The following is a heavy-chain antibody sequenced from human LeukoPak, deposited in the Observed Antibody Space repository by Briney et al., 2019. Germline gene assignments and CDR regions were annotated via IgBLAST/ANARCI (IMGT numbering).Heavy chain of an antibody. CDR3: AKDPDGLVVAAPGGYFQH. Sequence: GGSLRLSCAASGFTFSDYYMSWIRQAPGKGLEWVSAISGSGGSTYYADSVKGRFTISRDNSKNTLYLQMNSLRAEDTAVYYCAKDPDGLVVAAPGGYFQHWGQGTLVTVSS. V-gene: IGHV3-23*01. CDR2: ISGSGGST. D-gene: IGHD2-15*01. CDR1: GFTFSDYY. J-gene: IGHJ1*01.